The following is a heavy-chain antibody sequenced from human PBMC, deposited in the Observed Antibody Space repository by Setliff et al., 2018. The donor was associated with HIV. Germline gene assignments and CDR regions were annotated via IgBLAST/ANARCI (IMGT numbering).Heavy chain of an antibody. CDR3: ARESYYDRSGYYVPLDY. D-gene: IGHD3-22*01. Sequence: RLSCAASGFTFSSHSMNWVRQAPGKGLEWITYISGSGSTIYYADSVKGRFTISRDNAKNSLYLQMNSLRAEDTAVYYCARESYYDRSGYYVPLDYWGQGTLVTVSS. CDR1: GFTFSSHS. V-gene: IGHV3-48*01. CDR2: ISGSGSTI. J-gene: IGHJ4*02.